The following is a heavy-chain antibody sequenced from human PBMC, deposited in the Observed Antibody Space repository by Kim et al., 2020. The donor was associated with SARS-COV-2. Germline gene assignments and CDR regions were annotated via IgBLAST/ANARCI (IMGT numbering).Heavy chain of an antibody. CDR2: INTNTGNP. CDR3: ARHPGVSTIFGVVIRNPNYSGMDV. D-gene: IGHD3-3*01. V-gene: IGHV7-4-1*02. J-gene: IGHJ6*02. Sequence: ASVKVSCKASGYNFTSYAMNWVRQAPGQGLEWMGWINTNTGNPTYAQGFTGRFVFSLDTAVSTAYLQISSLKAEDTAVYYCARHPGVSTIFGVVIRNPNYSGMDVWGQGTTVTVSS. CDR1: GYNFTSYA.